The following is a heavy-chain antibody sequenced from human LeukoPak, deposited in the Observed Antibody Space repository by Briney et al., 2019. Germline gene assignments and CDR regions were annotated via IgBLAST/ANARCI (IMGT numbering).Heavy chain of an antibody. D-gene: IGHD6-13*01. V-gene: IGHV3-43*02. CDR1: GFTLDDYA. CDR3: AKEDYSSSWYALDY. CDR2: ISGDGGSI. Sequence: PGGSLRLSCAASGFTLDDYAIYWVRQGPGKGLEWVSLISGDGGSIYYADSVKGRFTISRDNSKNSLYLQMNSLRTEDTASYYCAKEDYSSSWYALDYWGQGTLVTVSS. J-gene: IGHJ4*02.